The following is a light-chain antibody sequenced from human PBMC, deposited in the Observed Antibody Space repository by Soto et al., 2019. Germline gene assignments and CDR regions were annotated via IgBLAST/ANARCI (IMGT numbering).Light chain of an antibody. Sequence: EIVMTQSAAAVSVSSCEXPTRSCRASQSVSSNLAWYQQKPGQAPRLLIYGESARATGIPARFSGSGSGTEFTLTISSLQSEDFAVYFCQQYYDWPRTFGQGTKVDIK. CDR1: QSVSSN. CDR3: QQYYDWPRT. V-gene: IGKV3-15*01. CDR2: GES. J-gene: IGKJ1*01.